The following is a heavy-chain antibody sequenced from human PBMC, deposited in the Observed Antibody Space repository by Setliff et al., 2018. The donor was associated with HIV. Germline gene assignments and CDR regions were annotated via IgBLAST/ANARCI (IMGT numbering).Heavy chain of an antibody. CDR1: GHTFTSSG. CDR3: ARGDVFKSSSFDY. V-gene: IGHV1-18*01. CDR2: ISAHNGNT. J-gene: IGHJ4*02. Sequence: ASVKVSCQASGHTFTSSGISWVRQAPGQGLEWMGWISAHNGNTNYAQKLQGRITMTTDPSTSTAYMDLRSLRSDDTAVYYCARGDVFKSSSFDYWGQGTLVTVSS. D-gene: IGHD6-13*01.